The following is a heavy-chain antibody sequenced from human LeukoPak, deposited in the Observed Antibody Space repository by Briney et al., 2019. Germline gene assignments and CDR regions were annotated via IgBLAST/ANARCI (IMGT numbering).Heavy chain of an antibody. CDR3: ARGNDGSGSPSYYFYYMDV. Sequence: ASVKVSCKASGCTFSSYTISWVRQAPGQGLEWMGGIIPIFGTANYAQKFQGRVTITADESTSTAYMELSSLRSEDTAVYYCARGNDGSGSPSYYFYYMDVWGKGTTVTISS. D-gene: IGHD3-10*01. CDR1: GCTFSSYT. V-gene: IGHV1-69*13. CDR2: IIPIFGTA. J-gene: IGHJ6*03.